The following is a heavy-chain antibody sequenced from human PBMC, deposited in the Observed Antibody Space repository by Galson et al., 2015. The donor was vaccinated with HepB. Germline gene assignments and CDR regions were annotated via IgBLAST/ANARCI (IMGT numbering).Heavy chain of an antibody. CDR1: GGTFSSYA. J-gene: IGHJ6*02. Sequence: SVKVSCKASGGTFSSYAISWVRQAPGQGLEWMGGIIPIFGTANYAQKFQGRVTITADKSTSTAYMELSSLRSEDTAVYYCARAPETGQDYYYYGMDVWGQGTTVTVSS. CDR3: ARAPETGQDYYYYGMDV. V-gene: IGHV1-69*06. CDR2: IIPIFGTA.